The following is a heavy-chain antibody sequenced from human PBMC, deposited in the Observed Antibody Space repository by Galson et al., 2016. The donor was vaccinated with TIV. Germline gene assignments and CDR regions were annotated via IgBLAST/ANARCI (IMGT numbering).Heavy chain of an antibody. CDR1: GFTFSSYA. D-gene: IGHD3-22*01. V-gene: IGHV3-23*01. CDR2: ISASGGST. J-gene: IGHJ6*02. Sequence: SLRLSCAASGFTFSSYAMSWVRQAPGKGLEWVSAISASGGSTYYADSVKGRFTISRDNSKKTVYMQMNSLRAEDTAAYYCAKVPSSGFYYYYGMDVWGQGTAVTVSS. CDR3: AKVPSSGFYYYYGMDV.